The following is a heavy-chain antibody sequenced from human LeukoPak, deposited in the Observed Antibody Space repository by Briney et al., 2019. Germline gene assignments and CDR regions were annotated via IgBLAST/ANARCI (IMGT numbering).Heavy chain of an antibody. V-gene: IGHV3-21*01. CDR1: GFTFSSYS. J-gene: IGHJ3*02. CDR2: ISSSSSYI. D-gene: IGHD3-22*01. CDR3: ASDALDYYDSSGYCPFDI. Sequence: GGSLRLSCAASGFTFSSYSMNWVRQAPGKGLEWVSSISSSSSYIYYADSVKGRFTISRDNAKNSLYLQMNSLRAEDTAVYYCASDALDYYDSSGYCPFDIWGQGTMVTVSS.